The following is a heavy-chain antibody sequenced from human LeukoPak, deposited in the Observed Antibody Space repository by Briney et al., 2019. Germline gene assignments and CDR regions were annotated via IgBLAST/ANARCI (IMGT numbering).Heavy chain of an antibody. V-gene: IGHV4-39*07. J-gene: IGHJ4*02. Sequence: SETLSLTCTVSSGSISNSNYYWGWIRQPPGKGLEWIGSIYHSGSTYYNPSLKSRVTISVDTSKNQFSLKLSSVTAADTAVYYCARFSLRGSLFDYWGQGTLVTVSS. D-gene: IGHD3-16*01. CDR3: ARFSLRGSLFDY. CDR2: IYHSGST. CDR1: SGSISNSNYY.